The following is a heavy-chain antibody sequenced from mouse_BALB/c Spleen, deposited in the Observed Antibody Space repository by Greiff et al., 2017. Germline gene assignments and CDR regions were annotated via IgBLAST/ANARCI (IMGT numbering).Heavy chain of an antibody. J-gene: IGHJ4*01. V-gene: IGHV3-6*02. CDR2: ISYDGSN. Sequence: EESGPGLVKPSQSLSLTCSVTGYSITSGYYWNWIRQFPGNKLEWMGYISYDGSNNYNPSLKNRISITRDTSKNQFFLKLNSVTTEDTATYYCASSTVRAMDYWGQGTSVTVSS. CDR3: ASSTVRAMDY. D-gene: IGHD1-1*01. CDR1: GYSITSGYY.